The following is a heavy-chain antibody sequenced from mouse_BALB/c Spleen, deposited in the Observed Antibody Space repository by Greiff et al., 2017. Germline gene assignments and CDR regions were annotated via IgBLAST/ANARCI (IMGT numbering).Heavy chain of an antibody. D-gene: IGHD2-1*01. CDR2: INSNGGST. Sequence: EVQGVESGGGLVQPGGSLKLSCAASGFTFSSYGMSWVRQTPDKRLELVATINSNGGSTYYPDSVKGRFTISRDNAKNTLYLQMSSLKSEDTAMYYCARDYYGNYVDYWGQGTTLTVSS. CDR1: GFTFSSYG. J-gene: IGHJ2*01. CDR3: ARDYYGNYVDY. V-gene: IGHV5-6-3*01.